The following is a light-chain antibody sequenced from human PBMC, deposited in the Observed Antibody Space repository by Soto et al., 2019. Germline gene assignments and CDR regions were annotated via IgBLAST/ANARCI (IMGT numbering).Light chain of an antibody. J-gene: IGKJ2*01. V-gene: IGKV1-5*01. CDR2: DAS. Sequence: DIQMTQSPSTLSASVGERVTITCRASQSISSWLAWYQQRPGKAPKLLIYDASSLESGVPSRFSGSGSGTEFTLTISSLQPNAFATYDYQHYNIYSPYTVGKGTNLE. CDR3: QHYNIYSPYT. CDR1: QSISSW.